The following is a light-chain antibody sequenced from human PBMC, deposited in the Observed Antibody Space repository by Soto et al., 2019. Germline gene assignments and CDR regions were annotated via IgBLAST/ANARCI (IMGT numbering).Light chain of an antibody. CDR1: QSVSSY. Sequence: SPGERATLSCRASQSVSSYLAWYQQKPGQAPRLLIYDASNRATGIPARFSGSGSGTEFTLTISSLEPEDFEVYYCQQRSNWPPTFGQGTKVDIK. V-gene: IGKV3-11*01. CDR3: QQRSNWPPT. J-gene: IGKJ1*01. CDR2: DAS.